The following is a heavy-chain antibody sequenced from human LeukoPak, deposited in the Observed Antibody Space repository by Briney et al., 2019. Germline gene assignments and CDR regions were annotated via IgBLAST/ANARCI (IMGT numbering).Heavy chain of an antibody. CDR3: AKAEYCSGGSCSSIYFDY. Sequence: GGSLRLSCAASGFTFSSYGMHWVRQAPGKGLGWVAFIRYDGSNKYYADSVKGRFTISRDNSKNTLYLQMNSLRAEDTAVYYCAKAEYCSGGSCSSIYFDYWGQGTLVTVSS. CDR1: GFTFSSYG. V-gene: IGHV3-30*02. CDR2: IRYDGSNK. J-gene: IGHJ4*02. D-gene: IGHD2-15*01.